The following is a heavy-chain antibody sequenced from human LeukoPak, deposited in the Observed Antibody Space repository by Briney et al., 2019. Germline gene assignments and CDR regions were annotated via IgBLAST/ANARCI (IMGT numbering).Heavy chain of an antibody. CDR2: IYTSGST. J-gene: IGHJ3*02. CDR3: ARTPRGNWNDAFDI. CDR1: GGSISSYY. D-gene: IGHD1-20*01. V-gene: IGHV4-4*07. Sequence: PSETLSLTCTVSGGSISSYYWSWIRQPAGKGLEWIGRIYTSGSTNYNPSLKSRVTMSVDTSKNQFSLKLGSVTAADTAVYYCARTPRGNWNDAFDIWGQGTMVTVSS.